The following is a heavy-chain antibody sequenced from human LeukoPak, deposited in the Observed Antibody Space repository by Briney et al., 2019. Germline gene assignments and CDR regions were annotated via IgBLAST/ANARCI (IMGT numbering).Heavy chain of an antibody. J-gene: IGHJ4*02. D-gene: IGHD5-24*01. CDR3: ARAPDGYTKFYFDF. Sequence: GASVKVSCKAPGGTFSSYAFTWVRQAPGQGLQWMGRIIPILETTYYARKFQGRVTITADKSTTTVYMELSSLRSEDTALYFCARAPDGYTKFYFDFWGQGTLVTVSS. V-gene: IGHV1-69*04. CDR2: IIPILETT. CDR1: GGTFSSYA.